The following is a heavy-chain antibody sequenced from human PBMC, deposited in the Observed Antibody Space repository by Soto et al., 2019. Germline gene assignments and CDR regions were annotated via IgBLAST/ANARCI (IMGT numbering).Heavy chain of an antibody. CDR2: IIPILGIT. J-gene: IGHJ6*02. CDR3: ARYKFIDRGDIVVVPAANMRDYYYYYGMDV. CDR1: GYTFTSYG. D-gene: IGHD2-2*01. V-gene: IGHV1-69*04. Sequence: GASVKVSCKTFGYTFTSYGIGWARQAPGQGLEWMGRIIPILGITNYAQKFQGRVTITADKSTSTAYMELNSLRSEDTAVYYCARYKFIDRGDIVVVPAANMRDYYYYYGMDVWGQGTTVTVSS.